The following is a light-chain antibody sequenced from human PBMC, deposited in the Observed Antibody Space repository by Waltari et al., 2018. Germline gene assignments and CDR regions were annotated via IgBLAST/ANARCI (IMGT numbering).Light chain of an antibody. CDR1: QDISHY. Sequence: DIQMTQSQSSLSASVGERVTITCRASQDISHYLSWYQKKPGEPLKRLIYSTSSLESGVPSRFSGSGSGTEFTLTISSLQPEDFVVYFCLQYDTRPLTFGGGTRVEIK. CDR2: STS. V-gene: IGKV1-17*01. CDR3: LQYDTRPLT. J-gene: IGKJ4*01.